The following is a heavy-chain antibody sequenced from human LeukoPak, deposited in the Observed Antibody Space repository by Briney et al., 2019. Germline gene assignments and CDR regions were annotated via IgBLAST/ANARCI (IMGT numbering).Heavy chain of an antibody. CDR3: ARTTMRQGFDY. CDR1: GYTFTTYA. CDR2: MNPNSGNT. Sequence: ASVKVSCKASGYTFTTYAMNWVRQATGQGLEWMGWMNPNSGNTGYAQKFQGRVTITRNTSISTAYMELSSLRSEDTAVYYCARTTMRQGFDYWGQGTLVTVSS. J-gene: IGHJ4*02. V-gene: IGHV1-8*03. D-gene: IGHD2-2*01.